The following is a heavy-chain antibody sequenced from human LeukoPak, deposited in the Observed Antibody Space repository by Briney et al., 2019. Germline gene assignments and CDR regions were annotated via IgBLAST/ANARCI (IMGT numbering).Heavy chain of an antibody. CDR3: ARDVSSGYYSNY. D-gene: IGHD3-22*01. CDR1: GFTFSSFW. V-gene: IGHV3-7*03. Sequence: GGSLRLSCEVSGFTFSSFWMNWVRQAPGKGLEWVANIKQDGSEKYYVDSVKGRFTISRDNAKNSLYLQMNSLGAEDTAVYYCARDVSSGYYSNYWGQGTLVTVSS. J-gene: IGHJ4*02. CDR2: IKQDGSEK.